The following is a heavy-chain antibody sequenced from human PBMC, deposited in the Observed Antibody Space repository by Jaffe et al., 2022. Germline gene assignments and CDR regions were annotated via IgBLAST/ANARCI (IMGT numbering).Heavy chain of an antibody. CDR2: FHPSDSDA. V-gene: IGHV5-51*01. CDR1: GYNFINFW. J-gene: IGHJ4*02. Sequence: EVQLVQSGAEVKKPGQSLKISCKASGYNFINFWIGWVRQVPGQGLEWMGIFHPSDSDARYNPSFQGQVNMSADNSINTAYLQWSSLQASDSAIYYCVRHLSIPVSGDYWGQGTLVTVSS. CDR3: VRHLSIPVSGDY. D-gene: IGHD6-19*01.